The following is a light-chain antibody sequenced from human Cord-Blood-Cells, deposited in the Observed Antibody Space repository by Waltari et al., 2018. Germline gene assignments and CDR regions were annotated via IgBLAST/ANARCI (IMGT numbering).Light chain of an antibody. V-gene: IGKV1-39*01. Sequence: DIQMTQYPSSLSASVGDRVTITCRASQSISSYLNWYQQKPGKAPKLLSYAASSLQSGVPSRFSGSGSGTDFTLTISSLQPEDFATYYCQQSYSTPTFGGGTKVEIK. CDR2: AAS. J-gene: IGKJ4*01. CDR3: QQSYSTPT. CDR1: QSISSY.